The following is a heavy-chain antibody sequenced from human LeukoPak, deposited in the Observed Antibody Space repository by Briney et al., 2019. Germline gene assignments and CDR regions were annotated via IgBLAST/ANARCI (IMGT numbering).Heavy chain of an antibody. D-gene: IGHD2-2*01. CDR2: IIPMSETP. CDR1: GGTFSINA. J-gene: IGHJ3*02. V-gene: IGHV1-69*05. Sequence: ASVKVSCKASGGTFSINAITWVRQAPGQGLEWMGGIIPMSETPMYTQKFQGRVTIATDESTNTAYMEVSSLRSEDTAVYYCARDKNSGECVSNSCYGVWPLDIWGQGTMVTVSS. CDR3: ARDKNSGECVSNSCYGVWPLDI.